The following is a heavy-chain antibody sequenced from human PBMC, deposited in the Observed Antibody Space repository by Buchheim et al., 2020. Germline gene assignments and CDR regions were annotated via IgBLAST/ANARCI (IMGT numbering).Heavy chain of an antibody. CDR3: VRGNYGEYGGGY. CDR1: GYSFGAYN. CDR2: IYPSDFT. J-gene: IGHJ4*02. V-gene: IGHV1-46*03. Sequence: QVQLVQSGAEVKKPGASVKVSCKTSGYSFGAYNMHWVRQGPGQGLEGMGMIYPSDFTRFSPKFQDRVSISRDPSTDPMYMDLSGLISEDTAIYYCVRGNYGEYGGGYWGQGT. D-gene: IGHD4-17*01.